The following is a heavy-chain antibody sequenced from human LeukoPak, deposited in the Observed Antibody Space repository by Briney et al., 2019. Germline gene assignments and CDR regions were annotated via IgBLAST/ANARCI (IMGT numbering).Heavy chain of an antibody. D-gene: IGHD5-18*01. Sequence: ASVKVSCXASGYTFTSYGISWVRQAHGQGLEWMAWISAYNGNTNYAQKLQGRVTMTTDTSTSTAYMELRSLRSDDTAVYYCARDTAMVKIDYWGQGTLVTVSS. CDR1: GYTFTSYG. V-gene: IGHV1-18*01. J-gene: IGHJ4*02. CDR2: ISAYNGNT. CDR3: ARDTAMVKIDY.